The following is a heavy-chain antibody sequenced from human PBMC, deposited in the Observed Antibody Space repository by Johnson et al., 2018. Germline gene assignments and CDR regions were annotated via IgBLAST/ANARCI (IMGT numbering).Heavy chain of an antibody. V-gene: IGHV3-48*01. J-gene: IGHJ6*03. D-gene: IGHD4-11*01. CDR1: GFTFSSYS. CDR2: ISSSSSTI. CDR3: AREAIYSNGWRLHYYYYYMDV. Sequence: EVRLVEAGGGLVQPGGSLRLSCAASGFTFSSYSMNWVRQAPGKGLEGVSYISSSSSTISYAALVKGRFTIYRNNAKNSPSLQRNSLRAEETAVYYCAREAIYSNGWRLHYYYYYMDVWGKGTTVTVSS.